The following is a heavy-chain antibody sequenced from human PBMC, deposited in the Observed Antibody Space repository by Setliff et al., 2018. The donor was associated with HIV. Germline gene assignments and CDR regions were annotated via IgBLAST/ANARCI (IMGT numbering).Heavy chain of an antibody. CDR2: IDPSDSYT. J-gene: IGHJ5*02. CDR3: ARHVRPGYCSSTSCPTHNWFDP. Sequence: GESLKISCKGSGYSFTSYWISWVRQMPGRGLEWMGRIDPSDSYTNYRPSFQGHVTISADKSISTAYLQWSSLKASDTAMYYCARHVRPGYCSSTSCPTHNWFDPWGQGTLVTVSS. CDR1: GYSFTSYW. D-gene: IGHD2-2*03. V-gene: IGHV5-10-1*01.